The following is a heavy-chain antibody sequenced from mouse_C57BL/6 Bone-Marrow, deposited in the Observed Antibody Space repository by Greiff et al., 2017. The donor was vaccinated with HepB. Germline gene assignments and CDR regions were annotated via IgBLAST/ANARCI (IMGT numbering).Heavy chain of an antibody. CDR3: TTNYYGSSSYYFDY. Sequence: EVQLQQSGAELVRPGASVKLSCTASGFNIKDDYMPWVKQRPEQGLEWIGWIDPENGDTEYASKFQGKATITADTSSNTAYLQLSSLTSEDTAVYYCTTNYYGSSSYYFDYWGQGTTLTVSS. CDR1: GFNIKDDY. V-gene: IGHV14-4*01. CDR2: IDPENGDT. J-gene: IGHJ2*01. D-gene: IGHD1-1*01.